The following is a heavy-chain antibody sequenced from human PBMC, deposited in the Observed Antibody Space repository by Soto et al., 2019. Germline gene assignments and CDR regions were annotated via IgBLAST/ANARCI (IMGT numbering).Heavy chain of an antibody. D-gene: IGHD6-19*01. V-gene: IGHV3-11*01. CDR1: GFTFSDYY. CDR2: ISSSGSTI. J-gene: IGHJ4*02. CDR3: AKDRRVVAVAAPFDY. Sequence: GGSLRLSCAASGFTFSDYYMSWIRQAPGKGLEWVSYISSSGSTIYYADSVKGRFTISRDNAKNSLYLQMNSLRAEDTAVYYCAKDRRVVAVAAPFDYWGQGTLVTVSS.